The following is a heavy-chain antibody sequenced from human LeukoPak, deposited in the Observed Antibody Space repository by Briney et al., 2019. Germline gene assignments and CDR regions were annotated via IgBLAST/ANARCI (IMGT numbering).Heavy chain of an antibody. Sequence: PGGSLRLSCAASGSTLSGYWMSWVRQTPEKGLEWVANIKQDGYEKYYVDSVKGRFTISRDNAKNSLYLQMNSLRADDTAVYYCARDKIVGPTTLDYWGQGTLVTVSS. D-gene: IGHD1-26*01. J-gene: IGHJ4*02. CDR2: IKQDGYEK. CDR1: GSTLSGYW. CDR3: ARDKIVGPTTLDY. V-gene: IGHV3-7*01.